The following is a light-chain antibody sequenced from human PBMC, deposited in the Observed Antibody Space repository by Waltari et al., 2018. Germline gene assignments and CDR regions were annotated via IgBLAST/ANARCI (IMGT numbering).Light chain of an antibody. Sequence: EIVLTQSPSTSSGSPGERAPLSCRASQSVSSNLASYQQKPGQAPRLLIYGASTRATGIPARFSGSGSGTEFTLTISSLQSEDFAVYYCQQYNNWPPWTFGQGTKVEIK. V-gene: IGKV3-15*01. CDR1: QSVSSN. CDR3: QQYNNWPPWT. CDR2: GAS. J-gene: IGKJ1*01.